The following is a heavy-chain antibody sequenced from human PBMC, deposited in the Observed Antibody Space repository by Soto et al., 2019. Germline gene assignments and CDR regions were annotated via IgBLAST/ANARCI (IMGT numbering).Heavy chain of an antibody. CDR1: GYIFTTYY. CDR3: ASWYPSGHLAY. D-gene: IGHD6-19*01. Sequence: ASVKGSCKAGGYIFTTYYFHWVRQAPGQGLEWMGVINPSGGSTTYAQKFQGRVTMTRDTSTSTVYVELTSLTSEDTAVYYCASWYPSGHLAYRAQRTMVPVSS. J-gene: IGHJ4*02. CDR2: INPSGGST. V-gene: IGHV1-46*01.